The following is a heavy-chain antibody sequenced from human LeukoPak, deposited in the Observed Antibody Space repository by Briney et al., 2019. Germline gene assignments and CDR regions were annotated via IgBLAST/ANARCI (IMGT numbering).Heavy chain of an antibody. D-gene: IGHD1-26*01. V-gene: IGHV3-30*02. CDR2: IRHDGNNK. CDR3: AENDRYRPAYFDY. CDR1: GFTFSSYS. Sequence: PGGSLRLSCAASGFTFSSYSMHWVRQAPGKGLEWVAFIRHDGNNKYHADSVKGRFTISRDNSKNTLYLQMNSLRPEDTAVYYCAENDRYRPAYFDYWGQGTLVTVSS. J-gene: IGHJ4*02.